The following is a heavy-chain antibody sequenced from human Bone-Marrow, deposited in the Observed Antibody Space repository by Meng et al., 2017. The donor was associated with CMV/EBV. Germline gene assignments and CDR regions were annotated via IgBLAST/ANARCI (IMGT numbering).Heavy chain of an antibody. CDR3: ARDRGYCSSTSCYGVFNY. CDR1: GGSISSYY. Sequence: SETLSLTCTVSGGSISSYYWSWIRQPPGKGLEWIGYIYYSGSTNYNPSLKSRVTISVDTSKNQFSLKLSSVTAAGTAVYYCARDRGYCSSTSCYGVFNYWGQGTLVTVSS. D-gene: IGHD2-2*01. V-gene: IGHV4-59*12. CDR2: IYYSGST. J-gene: IGHJ4*02.